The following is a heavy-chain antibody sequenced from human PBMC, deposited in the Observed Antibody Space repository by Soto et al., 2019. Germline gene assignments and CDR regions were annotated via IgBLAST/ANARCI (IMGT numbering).Heavy chain of an antibody. J-gene: IGHJ6*03. V-gene: IGHV3-48*01. CDR1: GFSFSYYG. Sequence: GSLRLSCAASGFSFSYYGMNWVRQAPGKGLEWVSYISTSSSNICYADSVKGRFTISRDNAKNSLSLQMNSLRAADTAVYYCARETSTGNYYMDVWGKGTTVTVSS. CDR3: ARETSTGNYYMDV. D-gene: IGHD2-2*01. CDR2: ISTSSSNI.